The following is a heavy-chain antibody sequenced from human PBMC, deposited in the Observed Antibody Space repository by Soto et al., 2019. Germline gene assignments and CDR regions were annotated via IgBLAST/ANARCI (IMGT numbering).Heavy chain of an antibody. Sequence: SETLSLTSTVSGGSVSNSNYYWGCIRQSPGKGLEWIGSVYYRGRSYSKSSVKSRVTISVDTSKSQFSLNLNSVTASDTAVYYCVSQRTSVLTQAYFDYWGPGALVTVSS. J-gene: IGHJ4*02. D-gene: IGHD2-8*01. CDR3: VSQRTSVLTQAYFDY. CDR2: VYYRGRS. V-gene: IGHV4-39*01. CDR1: GGSVSNSNYY.